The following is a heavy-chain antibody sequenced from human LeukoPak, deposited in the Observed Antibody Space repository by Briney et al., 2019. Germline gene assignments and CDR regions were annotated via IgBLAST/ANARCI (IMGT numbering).Heavy chain of an antibody. CDR3: ARGYCSGGSCYDLYNWFDP. D-gene: IGHD2-15*01. Sequence: PSETLSLTCTVSGGSISSYYWSWTRQPPGKGLEWIGYVYYSGSTNYNPSLKSRVTISVDTSKNQFSLKLSSVTAADTAVYYCARGYCSGGSCYDLYNWFDPWGQGTLVTVSS. CDR1: GGSISSYY. CDR2: VYYSGST. J-gene: IGHJ5*02. V-gene: IGHV4-59*01.